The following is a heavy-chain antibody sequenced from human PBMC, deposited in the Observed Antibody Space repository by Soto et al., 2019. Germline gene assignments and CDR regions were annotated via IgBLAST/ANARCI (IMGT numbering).Heavy chain of an antibody. CDR1: GLTISDKKY. D-gene: IGHD1-1*01. CDR3: ATWHEREHAYDV. CDR2: LYDVDGS. J-gene: IGHJ3*01. V-gene: IGHV3-53*01. Sequence: DVQLVESGGGLIQPGESLRLSCAAFGLTISDKKYVAWVRQAPGMGLEWVSGLYDVDGSFYADSVRGRFTTSSDSSKTTVYLQMNDLRPDDTAVYYCATWHEREHAYDVWGQGTTVTVSS.